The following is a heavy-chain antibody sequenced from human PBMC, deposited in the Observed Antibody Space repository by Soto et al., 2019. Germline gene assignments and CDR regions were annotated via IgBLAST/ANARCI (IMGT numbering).Heavy chain of an antibody. J-gene: IGHJ6*03. CDR1: GYTFTSYD. CDR2: MNPNSGNT. Sequence: QVPLVQSGAEVKKPGASVKVSCKASGYTFTSYDINWVRQATGQGLEWMGWMNPNSGNTGYAQKFQGRVTMTRNTSISTAYMELSSLRSEDTAVYYCARVYYDFWSGPPYYYYMDVWGKGTTVTVSS. V-gene: IGHV1-8*01. D-gene: IGHD3-3*01. CDR3: ARVYYDFWSGPPYYYYMDV.